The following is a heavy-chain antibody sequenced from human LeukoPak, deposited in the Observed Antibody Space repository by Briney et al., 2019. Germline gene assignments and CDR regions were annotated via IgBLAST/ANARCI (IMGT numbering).Heavy chain of an antibody. V-gene: IGHV3-7*01. J-gene: IGHJ4*02. Sequence: GGSLRLSCAASGFTFSNYWMSWVRQAPGKGLEWVANIKQDGSEKYYVDSVEGRFTISGDNAKNSLYLQMNSLRAEDTAVYYCASGQQLGYWGQGTLVTVSS. CDR2: IKQDGSEK. CDR3: ASGQQLGY. D-gene: IGHD6-6*01. CDR1: GFTFSNYW.